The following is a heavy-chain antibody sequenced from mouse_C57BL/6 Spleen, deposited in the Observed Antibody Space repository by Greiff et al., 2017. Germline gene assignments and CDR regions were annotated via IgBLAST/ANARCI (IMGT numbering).Heavy chain of an antibody. V-gene: IGHV1-47*01. CDR3: ARGRCYSLFAY. CDR1: GYTFTTYP. D-gene: IGHD2-12*01. Sequence: VQLQQSGAELVKPGASVKMSCKASGYTFTTYPIEWMKQNHGKSLEWIGNFHPYNDDTKYNEKFKGKATLSVEKSSSTVYFELSRLTSDVSAVYVCARGRCYSLFAYWGQGTLVTVSA. CDR2: FHPYNDDT. J-gene: IGHJ3*01.